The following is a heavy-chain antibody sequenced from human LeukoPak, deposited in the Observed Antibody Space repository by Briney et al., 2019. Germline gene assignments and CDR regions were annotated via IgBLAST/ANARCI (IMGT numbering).Heavy chain of an antibody. D-gene: IGHD1-7*01. J-gene: IGHJ4*02. CDR1: GYTFSSYA. Sequence: ASVNVSCKASGYTFSSYAMNWVRQAPGQGLEWVGWINTDTGNPSYAQGFTGRFVFSLDTSVSTAYLQISSLKAEDTAVYYCARGRGPVTGTTSWYYFDYWDQGTLVTVSS. CDR3: ARGRGPVTGTTSWYYFDY. CDR2: INTDTGNP. V-gene: IGHV7-4-1*02.